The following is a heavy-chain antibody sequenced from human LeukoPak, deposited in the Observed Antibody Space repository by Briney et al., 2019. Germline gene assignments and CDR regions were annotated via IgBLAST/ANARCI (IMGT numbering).Heavy chain of an antibody. D-gene: IGHD6-6*01. CDR3: ARLAGIAARDYYFDY. V-gene: IGHV5-51*01. CDR1: GYSFTSYW. Sequence: GESLKISCKGSGYSFTSYWIGWVRQLPGKGLEGMGIIYPGDSDTRYSPSFQGHVTISADKSTSTAYLQWSSLKASDTAMYYCARLAGIAARDYYFDYWGQGTLVTVSS. CDR2: IYPGDSDT. J-gene: IGHJ4*02.